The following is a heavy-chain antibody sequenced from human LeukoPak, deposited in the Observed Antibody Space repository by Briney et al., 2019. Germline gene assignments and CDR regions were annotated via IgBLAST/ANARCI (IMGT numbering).Heavy chain of an antibody. CDR1: GGSMNSYD. J-gene: IGHJ4*02. V-gene: IGHV4-59*01. D-gene: IGHD5-12*01. CDR2: IQYSGST. CDR3: ARSHWLY. Sequence: PSETLSLTCSVSGGSMNSYDWGWIRQPPGKGLEWIGYIQYSGSTKYNPSLRSRVTISLDTPKSQFSLKLSSVTAVDTAVYYCARSHWLYWGQGTLVSVSS.